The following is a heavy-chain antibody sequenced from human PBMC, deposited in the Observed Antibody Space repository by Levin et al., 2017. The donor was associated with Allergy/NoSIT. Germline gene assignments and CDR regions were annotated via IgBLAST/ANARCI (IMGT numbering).Heavy chain of an antibody. J-gene: IGHJ5*02. CDR3: TRAWRHYCPISGCSPYTWFGA. CDR1: GGSVGTDY. Sequence: PSETLSLTCTVSGGSVGTDYWNWIRQPPGKGLEWLGYVHYSGTTNYNPSLKSRITISVDTSKNQISLQLSSVSAAATAVYFCTRAWRHYCPISGCSPYTWFGAWGQGTLVTVS. V-gene: IGHV4-59*02. CDR2: VHYSGTT. D-gene: IGHD3-3*02.